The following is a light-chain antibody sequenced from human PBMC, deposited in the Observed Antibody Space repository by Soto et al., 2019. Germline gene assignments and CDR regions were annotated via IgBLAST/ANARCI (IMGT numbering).Light chain of an antibody. CDR1: QSINAH. Sequence: EVVMTQSPATLSVSPGERVTLSCRASQSINAHLAWYQQKPGQAPRLLIHGASTRATGIPARFSGSGFGTEFILTISSLQSEDFAVYYCQQYNTLLWTFGQGTKGEIQ. CDR2: GAS. J-gene: IGKJ1*01. CDR3: QQYNTLLWT. V-gene: IGKV3-15*01.